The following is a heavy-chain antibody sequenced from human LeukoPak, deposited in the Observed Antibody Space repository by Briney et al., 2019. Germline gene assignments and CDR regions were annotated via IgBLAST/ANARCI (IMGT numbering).Heavy chain of an antibody. J-gene: IGHJ4*02. CDR1: GFTFSNYV. D-gene: IGHD3-9*01. Sequence: GGSLRLSCAASGFTFSNYVMSWVRQAPGKGLEWVSYINHNGEMIFYPDFVKGRFTISRDNAKNSLYLQMNSLRDEDTAVYYCARDNDWAFHYWGQGSLVTVSS. V-gene: IGHV3-48*02. CDR2: INHNGEMI. CDR3: ARDNDWAFHY.